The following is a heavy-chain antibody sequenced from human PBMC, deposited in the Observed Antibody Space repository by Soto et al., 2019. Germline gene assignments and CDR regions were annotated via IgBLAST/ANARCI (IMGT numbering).Heavy chain of an antibody. J-gene: IGHJ4*02. Sequence: GSLRLCCAASVFTFSNAWMSWVRQAPGKGLEWVGRIKSKTDGGTTDYAAPVKGRFTISRDDSKNTLYLQMNSLKTKDTAVYYCTTDPRDGFDYWGQGTLVTVSS. CDR1: VFTFSNAW. CDR2: IKSKTDGGTT. V-gene: IGHV3-15*01. CDR3: TTDPRDGFDY.